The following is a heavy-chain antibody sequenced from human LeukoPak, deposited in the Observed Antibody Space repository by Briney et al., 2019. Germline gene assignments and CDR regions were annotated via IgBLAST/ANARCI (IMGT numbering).Heavy chain of an antibody. Sequence: PGGSLRLSCTASGFTFSSYAMSWVRQAPGKGLEWVSAISGSGGSTYYADSVKGRFTISRDNSKNTLYLQMNSLRAEDTAVYYCARDLGYCSGGSCYSDGMDVWGQGTTVTVSS. CDR2: ISGSGGST. J-gene: IGHJ6*02. D-gene: IGHD2-15*01. CDR1: GFTFSSYA. V-gene: IGHV3-23*01. CDR3: ARDLGYCSGGSCYSDGMDV.